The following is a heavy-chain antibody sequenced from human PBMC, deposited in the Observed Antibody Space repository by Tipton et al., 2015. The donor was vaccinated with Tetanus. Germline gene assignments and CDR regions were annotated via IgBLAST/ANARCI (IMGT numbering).Heavy chain of an antibody. V-gene: IGHV3-74*01. J-gene: IGHJ4*02. CDR2: INGDGSSL. D-gene: IGHD5-12*01. CDR1: GFTFRNDY. CDR3: VSGSALDY. Sequence: GSLRLSCAASGFTFRNDYMHWVRQAPGKGLVWVSRINGDGSSLSHAGSVKGRFTISRGNDKNTLYLQMSSLRVEDTAVYYCVSGSALDYWGQGTLITVSS.